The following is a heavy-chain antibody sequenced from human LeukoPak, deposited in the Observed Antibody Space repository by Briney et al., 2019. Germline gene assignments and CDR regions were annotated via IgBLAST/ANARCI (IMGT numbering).Heavy chain of an antibody. CDR1: GGTFSSYA. J-gene: IGHJ4*02. V-gene: IGHV1-69*05. CDR2: IIPIFGTA. D-gene: IGHD6-13*01. Sequence: ASVKVSCKASGGTFSSYAISWVRQAPGQGLEWMGGIIPIFGTANYAQKFQGRVTITTDESTSTAYMELSSLRSEDTAVYYCASPAAGTGSYYFDYWGQGTLVTVSS. CDR3: ASPAAGTGSYYFDY.